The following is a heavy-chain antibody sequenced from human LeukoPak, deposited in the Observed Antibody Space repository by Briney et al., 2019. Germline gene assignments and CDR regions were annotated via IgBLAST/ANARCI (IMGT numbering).Heavy chain of an antibody. J-gene: IGHJ4*02. V-gene: IGHV1-18*01. CDR2: ISAYNGNT. Sequence: GASVKVSFKASGYTFTSYGISWVRQAPGQGLEWMGWISAYNGNTNYAQKLQGRVTMTTDTFTSTAYMELSSLRSEDTAVYYCARVSLEGGFDYWGQGTLVTVSS. CDR1: GYTFTSYG. CDR3: ARVSLEGGFDY.